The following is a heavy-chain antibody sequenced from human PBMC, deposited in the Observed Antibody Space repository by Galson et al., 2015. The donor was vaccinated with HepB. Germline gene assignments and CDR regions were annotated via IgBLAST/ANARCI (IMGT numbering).Heavy chain of an antibody. Sequence: SLRLSCAASGFTFSSYWMSWVRQAPGKGLEWVANIKQDGSEKYYVDSVKGRFTISRDNAKNSLYLQMNSLRAEDTAVYYCARDGLGGYGDYGTNLDYWGQGTLVTVSS. CDR2: IKQDGSEK. J-gene: IGHJ4*02. D-gene: IGHD4-17*01. CDR1: GFTFSSYW. V-gene: IGHV3-7*03. CDR3: ARDGLGGYGDYGTNLDY.